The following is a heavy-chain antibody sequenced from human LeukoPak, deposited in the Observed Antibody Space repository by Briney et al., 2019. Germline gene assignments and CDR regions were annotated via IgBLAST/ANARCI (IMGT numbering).Heavy chain of an antibody. V-gene: IGHV4-4*02. CDR3: ARLSLKVLEWSPTKGKETHYFDY. D-gene: IGHD3-3*01. Sequence: IPSETLSLTCAVSGGSISSSKWWSWVRQPPGKGLEWIGEIYHSGSTKYNPSLKSRVTILEDKCKNQFSLKLSSVTAADTAVYYCARLSLKVLEWSPTKGKETHYFDYWGQGTLVTVSS. J-gene: IGHJ4*02. CDR2: IYHSGST. CDR1: GGSISSSKW.